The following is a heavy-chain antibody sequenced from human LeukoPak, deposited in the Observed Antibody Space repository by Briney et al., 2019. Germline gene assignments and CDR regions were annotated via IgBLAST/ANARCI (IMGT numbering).Heavy chain of an antibody. Sequence: GGSLRLSCAASGFTFSSYSMNWVRQAPGKGLEWVSYISSSSSTIYYADSVKGRFTISRGNAKNSLYLQMNSLRAEDTAVYYCASPLVTAIEGYWGQGTLVTVSS. V-gene: IGHV3-48*04. D-gene: IGHD2-21*02. CDR3: ASPLVTAIEGY. CDR1: GFTFSSYS. J-gene: IGHJ4*02. CDR2: ISSSSSTI.